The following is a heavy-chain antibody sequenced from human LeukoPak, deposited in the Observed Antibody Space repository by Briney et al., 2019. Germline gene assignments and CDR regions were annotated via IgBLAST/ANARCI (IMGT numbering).Heavy chain of an antibody. CDR3: ARDLFSGSYYEDF. J-gene: IGHJ4*02. Sequence: GGSLTLSCSASGFTLSNYWMSWVRQAPGKGLEWVANIHQDGISKYYVDSVKGRFTISRDDAQNTLYLQMNNLRAEDTAVYYCARDLFSGSYYEDFWGQGTLVTVSS. CDR1: GFTLSNYW. D-gene: IGHD1-26*01. CDR2: IHQDGISK. V-gene: IGHV3-7*01.